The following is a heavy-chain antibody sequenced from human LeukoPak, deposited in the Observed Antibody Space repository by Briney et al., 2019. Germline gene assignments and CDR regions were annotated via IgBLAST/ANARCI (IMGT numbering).Heavy chain of an antibody. CDR3: ARTYDSSGYYPFYFDY. CDR2: IYSGGST. D-gene: IGHD3-22*01. V-gene: IGHV3-53*01. J-gene: IGHJ4*02. Sequence: GGSLRLSGAASGFTVSSNYMSWVRQAPGKGLEWVSVIYSGGSTYYADSVKGRFTISRDNSKNTLYLQMNSLRAEDTAVYYCARTYDSSGYYPFYFDYWGQGTLVTVSS. CDR1: GFTVSSNY.